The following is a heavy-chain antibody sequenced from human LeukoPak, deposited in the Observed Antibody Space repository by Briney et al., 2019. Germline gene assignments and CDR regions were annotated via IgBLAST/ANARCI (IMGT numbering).Heavy chain of an antibody. CDR3: ARGRGGDNSNWFDP. CDR1: GFTFSDYS. J-gene: IGHJ5*02. Sequence: GGSLRLSCAASGFTFSDYSMNWVRQAPGKGLEWVSAIIKSGSHIYYADSVKGRFTISRDNANNSLYLQMTGLRDEDTAVYYCARGRGGDNSNWFDPWGPGTLVTVSS. CDR2: IIKSGSHI. V-gene: IGHV3-21*01. D-gene: IGHD4-23*01.